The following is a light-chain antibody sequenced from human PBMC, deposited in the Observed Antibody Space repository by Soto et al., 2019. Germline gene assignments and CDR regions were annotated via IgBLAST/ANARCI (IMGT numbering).Light chain of an antibody. J-gene: IGLJ3*02. CDR3: SSYTTSSTWV. V-gene: IGLV2-14*01. CDR1: SSDVGAYNF. Sequence: QSVLTQPASVSGSPGQSITFSCTGTSSDVGAYNFVSWYQQHPGKGPKLMIYDXXXXPSGVSTRFSGSKSGNTASLTISGXXXXXXXXXYCSSYTTSSTWVFGGGTKLTVL. CDR2: DXX.